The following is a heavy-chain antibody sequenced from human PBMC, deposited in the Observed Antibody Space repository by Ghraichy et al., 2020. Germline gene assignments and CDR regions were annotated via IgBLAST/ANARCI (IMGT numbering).Heavy chain of an antibody. D-gene: IGHD3/OR15-3a*01. V-gene: IGHV4-34*01. CDR2: INHSGTT. J-gene: IGHJ2*01. CDR3: ARGRWTGVRRYFDL. CDR1: GVPFSNYY. Sequence: SETLSLSCAVYGVPFSNYYWSWIRQPPGKGLEWIGEEWIGKINHSGTTNYNPSLKGRLTISEDTSKNQFSLNLGSVSAADTAVYYCARGRWTGVRRYFDLWGRCTLVTVSS.